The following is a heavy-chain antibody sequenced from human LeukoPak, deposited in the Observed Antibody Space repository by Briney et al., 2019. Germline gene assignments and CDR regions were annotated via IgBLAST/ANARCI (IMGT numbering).Heavy chain of an antibody. V-gene: IGHV3-48*01. D-gene: IGHD3-9*01. CDR2: ISSSSSTI. CDR1: RFTFSSYS. Sequence: PGGSLRLSCAASRFTFSSYSMNWVRQAPGKGLEWVSYISSSSSTICYADSVKGRFTISRDNAKNSLYLQMNSLRAEDTAVYYCAREGLKLRYFDWSYYFDYWGQGTLVTVSS. CDR3: AREGLKLRYFDWSYYFDY. J-gene: IGHJ4*02.